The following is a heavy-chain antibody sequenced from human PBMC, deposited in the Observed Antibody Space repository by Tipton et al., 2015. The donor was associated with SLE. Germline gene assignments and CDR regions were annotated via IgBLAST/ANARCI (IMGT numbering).Heavy chain of an antibody. CDR3: ARDEDPFGEYFHH. V-gene: IGHV1-18*01. CDR2: IYSYTNKR. D-gene: IGHD3-10*01. Sequence: QLVQSGPEVKAPGASVKVSCKTSGYSFINYGISWVRQAPGQGLEWIGWIYSYTNKRNYAQKVQGRATMTTDTSTSTAYMELRSLRSDDTAVYYCARDEDPFGEYFHHWGQGTLVTVSS. J-gene: IGHJ1*01. CDR1: GYSFINYG.